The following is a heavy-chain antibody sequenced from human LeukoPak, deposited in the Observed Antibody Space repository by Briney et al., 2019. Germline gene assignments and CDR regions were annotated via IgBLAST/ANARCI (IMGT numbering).Heavy chain of an antibody. Sequence: GGSLRLSCAASGFTFSSYSMNWDRQAPGKGLEWVSSISSSSSYIYYADSVKGRFTISKDNAKNSLYLQMNSLRAEDTAVYYCARDRQQLVDYWGQGTLVTVSS. CDR2: ISSSSSYI. CDR1: GFTFSSYS. V-gene: IGHV3-21*01. J-gene: IGHJ4*02. D-gene: IGHD6-13*01. CDR3: ARDRQQLVDY.